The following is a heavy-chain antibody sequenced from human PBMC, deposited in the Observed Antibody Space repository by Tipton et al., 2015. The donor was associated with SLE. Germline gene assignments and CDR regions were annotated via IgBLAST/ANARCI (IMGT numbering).Heavy chain of an antibody. CDR1: GGSISSYY. CDR2: IYTSGST. D-gene: IGHD3-16*01. J-gene: IGHJ4*02. V-gene: IGHV4-4*07. Sequence: LRLSCTVSGGSISSYYWSWIRQPAGKGLEWIGRIYTSGSTNYNPSLKSRVTMSVDTSKNQFSLKLSSVTAADTAVYYCARDTNWGLDYWGQGTLVTVSS. CDR3: ARDTNWGLDY.